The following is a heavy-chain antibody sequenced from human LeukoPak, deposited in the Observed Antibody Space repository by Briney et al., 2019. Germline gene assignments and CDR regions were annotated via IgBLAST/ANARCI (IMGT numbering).Heavy chain of an antibody. Sequence: GGSLILSCAASGFTFSTYAMHRVRQAPGKGLEWVAVISYDGSNKYYADSVKGRFTISRDNSKNTLYLQMNSLRAEDTAVYYCARAASTYSSRLDYGGQGTLVTVSS. J-gene: IGHJ4*02. CDR3: ARAASTYSSRLDY. V-gene: IGHV3-30-3*01. CDR2: ISYDGSNK. D-gene: IGHD6-13*01. CDR1: GFTFSTYA.